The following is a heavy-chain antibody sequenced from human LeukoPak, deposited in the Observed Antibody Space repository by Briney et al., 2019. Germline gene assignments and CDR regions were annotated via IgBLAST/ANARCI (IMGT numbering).Heavy chain of an antibody. CDR1: GFTFSSYA. Sequence: GGSLRLSCAASGFTFSSYAMSWVRQAPGKGLEWVSAISGSGGSTYYADSVKGRFTISRDNSKNTLYLQMNSLRAEDTAVYYCAKVGGYSYGYSWFDPWGQGTLVTVSS. CDR2: ISGSGGST. J-gene: IGHJ5*02. V-gene: IGHV3-23*01. CDR3: AKVGGYSYGYSWFDP. D-gene: IGHD5-18*01.